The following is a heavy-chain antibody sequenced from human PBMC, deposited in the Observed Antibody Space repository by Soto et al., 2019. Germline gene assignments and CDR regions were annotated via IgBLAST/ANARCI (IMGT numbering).Heavy chain of an antibody. Sequence: QVQLQESGPGLVKPSQTLSLTCTVSGGSISSGGYYWSWIRQHPGKGLEWIGYIYYSGSTYHNPSLKSRVTISVDTSKNQFSLKLSSVTAADTAVYYCAREGADYSDAFDIWGQGTMVTVSS. V-gene: IGHV4-31*03. CDR3: AREGADYSDAFDI. D-gene: IGHD4-4*01. CDR1: GGSISSGGYY. J-gene: IGHJ3*02. CDR2: IYYSGST.